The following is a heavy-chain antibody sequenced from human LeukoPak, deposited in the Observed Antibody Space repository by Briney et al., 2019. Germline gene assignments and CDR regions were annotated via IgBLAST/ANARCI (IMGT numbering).Heavy chain of an antibody. V-gene: IGHV4-59*08. CDR1: GASIDNNF. CDR2: IYSSGSA. CDR3: ARHRDYYDS. Sequence: SETLSLTCTVSGASIDNNFWTWIRQPPGKGLEWIGYIYSSGSANYNPSLKSRVIISGDTSKNQISLNLTSVTAADTALYFCARHRDYYDSWGHGTLVTVSS. D-gene: IGHD3-22*01. J-gene: IGHJ4*01.